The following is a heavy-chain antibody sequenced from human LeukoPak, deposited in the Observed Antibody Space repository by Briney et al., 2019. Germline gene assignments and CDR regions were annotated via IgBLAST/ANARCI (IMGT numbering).Heavy chain of an antibody. V-gene: IGHV3-48*02. CDR3: AREGQQLGAEYFQH. Sequence: GGSLRLSCAASGFTFSSYSMNGVRQAPGKGLEWDSYISSSSSTIYYADSVKGRFTISRDNAKNSLYLQMNSLRDEDTAVYYCAREGQQLGAEYFQHWGQGTLVTVSS. CDR2: ISSSSSTI. CDR1: GFTFSSYS. D-gene: IGHD6-13*01. J-gene: IGHJ1*01.